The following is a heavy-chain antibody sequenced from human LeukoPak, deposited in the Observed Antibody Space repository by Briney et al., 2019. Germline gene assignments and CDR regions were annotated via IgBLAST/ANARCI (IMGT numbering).Heavy chain of an antibody. Sequence: ASVKVSCKASGYTFTGYYMHWVRQAPGQGLEWMGWIDPNSGGTNYAQKFQGWVTMTRDTSISTAYMELSRLRSDDTAVYYCASGPYDSSGYQFDYWGQGTLVTVSS. CDR3: ASGPYDSSGYQFDY. D-gene: IGHD3-22*01. CDR2: IDPNSGGT. CDR1: GYTFTGYY. J-gene: IGHJ4*02. V-gene: IGHV1-2*04.